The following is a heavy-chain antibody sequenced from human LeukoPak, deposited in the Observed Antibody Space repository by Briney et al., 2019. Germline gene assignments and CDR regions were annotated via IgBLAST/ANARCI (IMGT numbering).Heavy chain of an antibody. Sequence: PSETLSLTCTVSGDSISSSSYYWGWIRQPPGKGLEWIGSMSYRGNTYYNPSLKSRVTISVDTSKNQCSLKLSSVTAADTAVYYCARRQTPDYWGQGTLVTVSS. J-gene: IGHJ4*02. V-gene: IGHV4-39*01. CDR1: GDSISSSSYY. CDR2: MSYRGNT. D-gene: IGHD2-15*01. CDR3: ARRQTPDY.